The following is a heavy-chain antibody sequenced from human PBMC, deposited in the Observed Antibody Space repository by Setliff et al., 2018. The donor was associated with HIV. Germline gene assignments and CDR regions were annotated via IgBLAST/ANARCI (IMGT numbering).Heavy chain of an antibody. Sequence: SETLSLTCTVSGGSISNNSYYWNWIRQPPGKALEWIGYIYYGSTHYNPSFEGRVTISVDTSENQFSLKLSSVTAADTAVYYCARGNSRRLRVHYYYYYMDVWGKGTTVTVSS. CDR1: GGSISNNSYY. J-gene: IGHJ6*03. CDR3: ARGNSRRLRVHYYYYYMDV. V-gene: IGHV4-61*05. CDR2: IYYGST. D-gene: IGHD4-17*01.